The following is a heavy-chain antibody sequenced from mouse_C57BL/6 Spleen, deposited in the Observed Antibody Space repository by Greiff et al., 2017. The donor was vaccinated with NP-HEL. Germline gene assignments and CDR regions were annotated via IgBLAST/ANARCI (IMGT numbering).Heavy chain of an antibody. Sequence: EVKLVESGGGLVQPKGSLKLSCAASGFSFNTYAMNWVRQAPGKGLEWVARIRSKSNNYATYYADSVKDRFTISRDDSESMLYLQMNNLKTEDTAMYYCVRKYYGSGAMDYWGQGTSVTVSS. CDR3: VRKYYGSGAMDY. V-gene: IGHV10-1*01. CDR2: IRSKSNNYAT. D-gene: IGHD1-1*01. CDR1: GFSFNTYA. J-gene: IGHJ4*01.